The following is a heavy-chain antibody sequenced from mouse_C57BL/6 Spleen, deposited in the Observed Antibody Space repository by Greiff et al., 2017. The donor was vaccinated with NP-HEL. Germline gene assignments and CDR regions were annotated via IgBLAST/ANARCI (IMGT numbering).Heavy chain of an antibody. V-gene: IGHV3-6*01. J-gene: IGHJ3*01. CDR3: ARDRVGRGAY. CDR2: ISYDGSN. Sequence: ESGPGLVKPSQSLSLTCSVTGYSITSGYYWNWIRQFPGNKLEWMGYISYDGSNNYNPSLKNRISITRDTSKNQFFLKLNSVTTEDTATYYCARDRVGRGAYWGQGTLVTVSA. D-gene: IGHD4-1*01. CDR1: GYSITSGYY.